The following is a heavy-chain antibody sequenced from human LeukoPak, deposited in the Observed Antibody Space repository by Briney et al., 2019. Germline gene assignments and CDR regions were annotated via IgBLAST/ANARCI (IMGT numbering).Heavy chain of an antibody. V-gene: IGHV4-34*01. Sequence: SETLSLTCAVYGGSFSGYYWSWIRQPPGKGLEWIGEINHSGSTYYNPSLKSRVTISVDTSKNQFSLKLSSVTAADTAVYYCTYDAFDIGGQGTMVTVS. CDR2: INHSGST. J-gene: IGHJ3*02. CDR3: TYDAFDI. CDR1: GGSFSGYY.